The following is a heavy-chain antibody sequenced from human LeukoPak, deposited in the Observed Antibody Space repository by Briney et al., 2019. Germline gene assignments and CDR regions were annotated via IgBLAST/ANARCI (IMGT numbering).Heavy chain of an antibody. CDR2: ISYDGSNK. V-gene: IGHV3-30-3*01. CDR1: GFTFSSYW. Sequence: GGSLRLSCAASGFTFSSYWMSWVRQAPGKGLEWVAVISYDGSNKYYADSVKGRFTISRDNSKNTLYLQMNSLRAEDTAVYYCARVLETYYYDSSGYFDAFDIWGQGTMVTVSS. CDR3: ARVLETYYYDSSGYFDAFDI. J-gene: IGHJ3*02. D-gene: IGHD3-22*01.